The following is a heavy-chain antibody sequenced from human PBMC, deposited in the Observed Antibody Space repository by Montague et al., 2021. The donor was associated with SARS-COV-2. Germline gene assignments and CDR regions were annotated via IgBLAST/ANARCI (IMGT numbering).Heavy chain of an antibody. CDR2: FHYSGRS. Sequence: SETLSLTCNVSGGSINSYSWSWIRQPPGKGLEWIANFHYSGRSDHNPSLESRVTISVDMSQSQVSLKLTAVTAADTALYYCVRENLIRGLRHGMDVWGQGTTVIVS. CDR1: GGSINSYS. V-gene: IGHV4-59*01. J-gene: IGHJ6*02. CDR3: VRENLIRGLRHGMDV. D-gene: IGHD3-10*01.